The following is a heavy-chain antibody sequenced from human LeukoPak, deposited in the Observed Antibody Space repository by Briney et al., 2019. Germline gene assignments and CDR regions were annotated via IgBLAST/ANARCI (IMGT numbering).Heavy chain of an antibody. CDR2: INPNSGGT. CDR3: ARDRRIAAAGTCGDY. Sequence: ASVKVSCKASGYTFTGYYMHWVRQAPGQGLEWMGWINPNSGGTNYAQTLQGRVTMTTDTSTSTAYMELRSLRSDDTAVYYCARDRRIAAAGTCGDYWGQGTLVTVSS. V-gene: IGHV1-2*02. J-gene: IGHJ4*02. CDR1: GYTFTGYY. D-gene: IGHD6-13*01.